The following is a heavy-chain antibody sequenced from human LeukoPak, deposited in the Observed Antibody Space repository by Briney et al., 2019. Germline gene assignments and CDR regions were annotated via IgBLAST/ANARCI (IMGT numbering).Heavy chain of an antibody. J-gene: IGHJ3*02. CDR2: IYSGGST. CDR1: GFTVSSNY. V-gene: IGHV3-66*04. D-gene: IGHD3-10*01. CDR3: ARLSLYYYGSGSFEYDAFDI. Sequence: GGSLRLSCAASGFTVSSNYMSWVRQAPGKGLEWVSVIYSGGSTYYADSVKGRFTISRDNSENTLYLQMNSLRAEDTAVYYCARLSLYYYGSGSFEYDAFDIWGQGTMDTVSS.